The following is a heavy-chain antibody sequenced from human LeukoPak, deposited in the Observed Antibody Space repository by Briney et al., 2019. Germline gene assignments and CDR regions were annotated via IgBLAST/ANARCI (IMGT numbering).Heavy chain of an antibody. V-gene: IGHV1-69*13. CDR2: IIPIFGTA. CDR3: AGVVPAAMFGESFSGMDV. Sequence: SVKVSCKASGGTFSSYAISWARQAPGQGLEWMGGIIPIFGTANYAQKFQGRVTITADESTSTAYMELSSLRSEDTAVYYCAGVVPAAMFGESFSGMDVWGQGTTVTVSS. J-gene: IGHJ6*02. D-gene: IGHD2-2*01. CDR1: GGTFSSYA.